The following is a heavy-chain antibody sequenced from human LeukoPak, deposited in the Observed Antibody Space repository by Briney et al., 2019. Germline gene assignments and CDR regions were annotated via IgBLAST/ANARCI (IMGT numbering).Heavy chain of an antibody. CDR3: VRGYSFGPYGMDV. Sequence: GGSLRLSCSAPGFPFSSYAMHWVRQAPGKGLEYVSAISDSGGSTYYADSVKGRFTISRDNSKNTLYLQMSSLRAEDTAVYFCVRGYSFGPYGMDVWGQGTAVTVSS. J-gene: IGHJ6*02. V-gene: IGHV3-64D*09. D-gene: IGHD2-15*01. CDR2: ISDSGGST. CDR1: GFPFSSYA.